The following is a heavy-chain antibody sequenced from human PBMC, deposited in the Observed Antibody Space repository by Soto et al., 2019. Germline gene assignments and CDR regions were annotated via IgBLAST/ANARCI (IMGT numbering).Heavy chain of an antibody. CDR2: IYYSGTT. D-gene: IGHD5-18*01. CDR1: GGSITSNNYY. CDR3: ARRYNYGADC. Sequence: SETLSLTCTVSGGSITSNNYYWGWIRQPPGKGLEWIASIYYSGTTYYSPSLKSRVTISVDTSKNQFSLKLTSVTAADTAVYYCARRYNYGADCWGQGTLVTVSS. V-gene: IGHV4-39*01. J-gene: IGHJ4*02.